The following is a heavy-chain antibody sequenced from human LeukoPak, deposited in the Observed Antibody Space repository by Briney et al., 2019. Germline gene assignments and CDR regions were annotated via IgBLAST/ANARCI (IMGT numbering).Heavy chain of an antibody. CDR2: ISGSGGST. J-gene: IGHJ4*02. CDR3: AKDGGSGSYYSPYFDH. D-gene: IGHD3-10*01. Sequence: QPGGSLRLSCAASGFTFSSYAMSWVRQAPGKGLEWVSAISGSGGSTYYADSVKGRFTISRDNSKNTLYLQMNSLRAEDTAVYHCAKDGGSGSYYSPYFDHWGQGTLVTVSS. CDR1: GFTFSSYA. V-gene: IGHV3-23*01.